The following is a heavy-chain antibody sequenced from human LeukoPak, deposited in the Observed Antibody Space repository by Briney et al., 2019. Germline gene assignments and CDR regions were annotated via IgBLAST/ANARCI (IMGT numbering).Heavy chain of an antibody. CDR1: GFTFSSCV. CDR3: AKDPLTIITTVPQYGMDV. Sequence: QPGGSLRLSCAASGFTFSSCVMSWVRQAPGKGLEWVSAIGGRDSITYYADSVKGRFTISRDNSKDTLYLQMNSLRAEDTAVYYCAKDPLTIITTVPQYGMDVWGQGTTVTVSS. J-gene: IGHJ6*02. CDR2: IGGRDSIT. D-gene: IGHD3-3*01. V-gene: IGHV3-23*01.